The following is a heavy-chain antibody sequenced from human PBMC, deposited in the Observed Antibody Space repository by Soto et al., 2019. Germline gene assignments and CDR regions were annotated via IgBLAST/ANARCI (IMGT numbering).Heavy chain of an antibody. CDR1: GYTFISYG. D-gene: IGHD2-15*01. V-gene: IGHV1-18*01. CDR2: ISAYNGNT. J-gene: IGHJ5*02. CDR3: ARSRYCSGGSCSGWFDP. Sequence: GASVKVSCKASGYTFISYGISWVRQAPGQGLEWMGWISAYNGNTNYAQKLQGRVTMTTDTSTSTAYMELRSLRSDDTAVYYCARSRYCSGGSCSGWFDPWGQGTLVTVSS.